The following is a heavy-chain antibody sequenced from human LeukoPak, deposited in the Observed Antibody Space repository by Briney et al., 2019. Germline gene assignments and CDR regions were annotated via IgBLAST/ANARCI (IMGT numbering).Heavy chain of an antibody. V-gene: IGHV4-38-2*02. CDR1: GYSISSGFY. D-gene: IGHD6-19*01. J-gene: IGHJ4*02. CDR3: ARDSALTQAVMFDY. CDR2: IFHSGST. Sequence: SETLSLTCSVSGYSISSGFYWGWIRQPPGKGLEGIGSIFHSGSTYYNPSLKSRVTISVDTSKNPFSLKLSSVTAADTDVYYCARDSALTQAVMFDYWGQGTLVTVSS.